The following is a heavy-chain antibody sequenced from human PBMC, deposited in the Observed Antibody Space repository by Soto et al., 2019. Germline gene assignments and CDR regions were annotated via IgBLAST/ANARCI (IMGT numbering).Heavy chain of an antibody. CDR2: IWSAGLT. D-gene: IGHD2-15*01. J-gene: IGHJ5*02. CDR1: GFTVSSKY. V-gene: IGHV3-53*01. Sequence: GSLRLSCAASGFTVSSKYMNWVRQAPVKGLEWVSIIWSAGLTYYADSVRGRFTISRDISKNILFLQMNNLRAEDSAIYYCARELPPDLWGQGTLVTVSS. CDR3: ARELPPDL.